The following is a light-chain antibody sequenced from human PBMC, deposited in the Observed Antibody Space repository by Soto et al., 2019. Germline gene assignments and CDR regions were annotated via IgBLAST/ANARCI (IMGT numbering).Light chain of an antibody. J-gene: IGKJ5*01. CDR2: GLS. Sequence: EMVMTQSPAILSVSPGESATLSCRASQSVNSNYLAWYQQHPGQPPRPLISGLSTRATGIPARFSGSGSGTEFSLTISSLQSEDFAVYYCQQYSKWPITFGQGTRLEI. CDR1: QSVNSN. CDR3: QQYSKWPIT. V-gene: IGKV3-15*01.